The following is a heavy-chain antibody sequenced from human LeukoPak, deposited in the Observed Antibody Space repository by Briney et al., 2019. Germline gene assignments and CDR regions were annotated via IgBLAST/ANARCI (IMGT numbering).Heavy chain of an antibody. J-gene: IGHJ6*02. D-gene: IGHD3-10*01. CDR2: ISGSGGST. CDR3: ARVKAGWFGELYYGMDV. CDR1: GFTFSSYA. Sequence: PGGSLRLSCATSGFTFSSYAMSWVRQAPGKGLEWVSAISGSGGSTYYADSVKGRFTISRDNSKNTLYLQMNSLRAEDTAVYYCARVKAGWFGELYYGMDVWGQGTTVTVSS. V-gene: IGHV3-23*01.